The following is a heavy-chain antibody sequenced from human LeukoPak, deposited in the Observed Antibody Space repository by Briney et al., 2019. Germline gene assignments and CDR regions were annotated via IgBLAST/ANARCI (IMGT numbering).Heavy chain of an antibody. CDR1: GFTVSDNY. D-gene: IGHD4-17*01. J-gene: IGHJ5*02. CDR2: IYSGGNT. CDR3: AREVGYGDYTEGWFDP. V-gene: IGHV3-53*01. Sequence: PGGSLRLSCAASGFTVSDNYMSWVRQAPGKGLEWVSVIYSGGNTYYADSVKGRFTISRDNSKNTLYLQMYSLRAEDTAVYYCAREVGYGDYTEGWFDPWGQGTLVTVSS.